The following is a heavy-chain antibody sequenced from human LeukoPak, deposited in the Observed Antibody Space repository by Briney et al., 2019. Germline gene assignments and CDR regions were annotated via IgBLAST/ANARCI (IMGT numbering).Heavy chain of an antibody. CDR1: GFTFRTYW. J-gene: IGHJ4*02. V-gene: IGHV3-74*01. CDR2: TNTDGSST. Sequence: GGSLRLSCTASGFTFRTYWMHWVRQAPGKGLVWVSRTNTDGSSTTYADSVKGRFTISRDNAKNTLYLQMNSLRAEDTAVYYCTRDYSSCPDYWGQGTLVTVSS. D-gene: IGHD6-13*01. CDR3: TRDYSSCPDY.